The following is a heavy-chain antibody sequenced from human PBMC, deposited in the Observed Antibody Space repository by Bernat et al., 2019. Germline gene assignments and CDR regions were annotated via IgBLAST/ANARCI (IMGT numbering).Heavy chain of an antibody. D-gene: IGHD2-15*01. Sequence: QVQLQQWGAGLLKPSETLSLTCAVYGGSFSGYYWSWIRQPPGKGLEWIGEINHSGSTNYNPSLKSRVTISVDTSKNQFSLKLSSVTAADTAVYYCVAYCSGGSCYSLDYWGQGTLVTVSS. CDR2: INHSGST. CDR3: VAYCSGGSCYSLDY. CDR1: GGSFSGYY. V-gene: IGHV4-34*01. J-gene: IGHJ4*02.